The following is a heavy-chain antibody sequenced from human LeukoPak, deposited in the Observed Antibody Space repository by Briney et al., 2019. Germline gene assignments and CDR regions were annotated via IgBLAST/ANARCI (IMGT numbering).Heavy chain of an antibody. CDR2: IIPIFGTA. V-gene: IGHV1-69*01. D-gene: IGHD3-22*01. CDR3: ARTPFSRGSGYKYYFDY. Sequence: SVTVSCTASGGTFSSYAISWVRQAPGQGLEWMGGIIPIFGTANYAQKFQGRVTITADESTSTAYMELSSLRSEDTAVYYCARTPFSRGSGYKYYFDYWGQGTLVTVSS. J-gene: IGHJ4*02. CDR1: GGTFSSYA.